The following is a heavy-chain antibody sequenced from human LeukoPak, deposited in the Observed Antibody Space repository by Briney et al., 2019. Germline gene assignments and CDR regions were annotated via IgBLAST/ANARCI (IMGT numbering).Heavy chain of an antibody. CDR3: ANREYSGSDWCIDY. CDR1: RLTLDVYG. CDR2: ITGSGGNT. J-gene: IGHJ4*02. V-gene: IGHV3-23*01. D-gene: IGHD1-26*01. Sequence: GGSLRLPCAASRLTLDVYGMRWGRHAGGEGLVWVSAITGSGGNTYYTDYVKCRLTPSRDNSKNTLYRQMNSQRAEHTAVHECANREYSGSDWCIDYGGEGPVVSVS.